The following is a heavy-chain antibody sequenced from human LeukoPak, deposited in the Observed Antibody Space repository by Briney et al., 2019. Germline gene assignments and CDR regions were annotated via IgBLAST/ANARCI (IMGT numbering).Heavy chain of an antibody. J-gene: IGHJ4*02. CDR1: GGSISSGDYY. CDR2: IYYSGRT. D-gene: IGHD2-15*01. V-gene: IGHV4-30-4*01. CDR3: ARGYCSGGSCYWRGFFDY. Sequence: SETLSLTCTVSGGSISSGDYYWSWIRQPPGKGLEWIGYIYYSGRTYYNPSLKSRATISVDTSKHQYSLKLSSVTAADTAVHYCARGYCSGGSCYWRGFFDYWGQGTLVTVSS.